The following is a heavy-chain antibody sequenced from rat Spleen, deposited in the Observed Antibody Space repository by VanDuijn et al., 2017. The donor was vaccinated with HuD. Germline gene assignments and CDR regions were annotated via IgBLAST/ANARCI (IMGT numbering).Heavy chain of an antibody. Sequence: EVQLVESGGGLVQPGRSLKLSCPASGFTFNNYGMPWVRQAPTKSLDWVASISSGGGNTYYRDSVRGRFTISSDNAKSTLYLQMDSLRSEDTATYYCTTMGNYFNYWGQGVMVTVSS. V-gene: IGHV5S13*01. CDR2: ISSGGGNT. CDR1: GFTFNNYG. D-gene: IGHD1-7*01. CDR3: TTMGNYFNY. J-gene: IGHJ2*01.